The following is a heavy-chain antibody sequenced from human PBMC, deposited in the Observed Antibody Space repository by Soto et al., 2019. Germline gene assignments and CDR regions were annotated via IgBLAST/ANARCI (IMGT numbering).Heavy chain of an antibody. D-gene: IGHD6-6*01. CDR2: VSANNGFT. J-gene: IGHJ5*01. CDR1: GYTFTNFA. V-gene: IGHV1-18*01. CDR3: ARGGAARHLDS. Sequence: ASVKVSCKTSGYTFTNFALSWVRQAPGQGLEWIGFVSANNGFTHFAQKFQGRVSVKTDTSTSTVYLGLRSLSSDDTAVYYCARGGAARHLDSWGQGTPVTVSS.